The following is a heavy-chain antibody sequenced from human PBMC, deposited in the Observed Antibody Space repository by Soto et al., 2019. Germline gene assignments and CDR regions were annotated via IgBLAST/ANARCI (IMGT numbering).Heavy chain of an antibody. J-gene: IGHJ6*02. CDR1: GYTFSSYF. D-gene: IGHD2-8*01. CDR2: ISGYNGDT. CDR3: AKNGQPPYYYYGLDV. V-gene: IGHV1-18*01. Sequence: ASVKVSCKASGYTFSSYFISWVRQAPGQGLEWMGWISGYNGDTNYAQKFQGRVSMTIDTSTTTAYMELRSLRSDDTAVYYCAKNGQPPYYYYGLDVWGQGTKVTVSS.